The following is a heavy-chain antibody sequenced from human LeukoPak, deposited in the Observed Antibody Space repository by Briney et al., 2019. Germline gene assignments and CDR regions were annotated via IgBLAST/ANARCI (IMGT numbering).Heavy chain of an antibody. CDR3: ARARTVTHRFDY. CDR1: GGTFSRYD. D-gene: IGHD4-17*01. Sequence: SVKVSCKASGGTFSRYDFSWLRQAPAQGLEWMGGIIPIFGTANYAQKFQGRVTITTDQSTSTAYIELSSLRAEDTAVYYAARARTVTHRFDYWGQGTLVTVSS. CDR2: IIPIFGTA. J-gene: IGHJ4*02. V-gene: IGHV1-69*05.